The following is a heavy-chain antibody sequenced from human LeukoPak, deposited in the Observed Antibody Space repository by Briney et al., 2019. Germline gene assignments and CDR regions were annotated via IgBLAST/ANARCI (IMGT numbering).Heavy chain of an antibody. CDR1: GGSFSGYY. Sequence: SETLSLTCAVHGGSFSGYYWSWIRQPPGKGLEWIGEINHSGSTNYNPSLKSRVTISVDTSKNQFSLKLSSVTAADTAVYYCARGIQARGYSYGPKLFDYWGQGTLVTVSS. D-gene: IGHD5-18*01. CDR3: ARGIQARGYSYGPKLFDY. V-gene: IGHV4-34*01. J-gene: IGHJ4*02. CDR2: INHSGST.